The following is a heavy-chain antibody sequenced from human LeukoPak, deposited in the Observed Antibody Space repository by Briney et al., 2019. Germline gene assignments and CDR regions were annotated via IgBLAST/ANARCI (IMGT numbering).Heavy chain of an antibody. Sequence: SETLSLTCAVSGVSITSDTYYWSWIRQPSGKGLEWIGYILHSGSTYHNPSLKSRVTISIDTSKSQFSLKLSSVTAADTAVYFCARTRDFWSAYFDYWGQGTLVTVSS. J-gene: IGHJ4*02. CDR1: GVSITSDTYY. CDR3: ARTRDFWSAYFDY. CDR2: ILHSGST. D-gene: IGHD3-3*01. V-gene: IGHV4-30-2*01.